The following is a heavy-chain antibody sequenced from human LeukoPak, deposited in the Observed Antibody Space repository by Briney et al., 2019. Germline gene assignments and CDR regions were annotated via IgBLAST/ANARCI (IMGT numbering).Heavy chain of an antibody. CDR2: IIPILGIA. Sequence: SVKVSCKASGGTFSSYAISWVRQAPGQGLEWMGRIIPILGIANYAQKFQGRVTITADKSTSTAYMELSSLRPEDTAVYYCARGGHCSSTSCSYSGFDYWGQGTLVTVSS. CDR3: ARGGHCSSTSCSYSGFDY. J-gene: IGHJ4*02. CDR1: GGTFSSYA. V-gene: IGHV1-69*04. D-gene: IGHD2-2*01.